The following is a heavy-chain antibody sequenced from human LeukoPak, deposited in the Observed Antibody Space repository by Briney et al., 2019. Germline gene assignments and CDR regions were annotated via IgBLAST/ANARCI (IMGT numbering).Heavy chain of an antibody. V-gene: IGHV3-53*01. CDR3: AREGGVVVADSWYFDL. J-gene: IGHJ2*01. Sequence: PGGSLRLSRAASGFTVSSNYMSWVRQAPGKGLEWVSVIYSGGSTYYADSVKGRFTISRDNSKNTLYLQMNSLRAEDTAVYYCAREGGVVVADSWYFDLWGRGTLVTVSS. CDR1: GFTVSSNY. D-gene: IGHD3-22*01. CDR2: IYSGGST.